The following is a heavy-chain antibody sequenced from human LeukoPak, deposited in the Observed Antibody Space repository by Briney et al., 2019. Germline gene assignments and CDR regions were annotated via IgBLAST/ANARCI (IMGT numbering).Heavy chain of an antibody. J-gene: IGHJ4*02. D-gene: IGHD5-18*01. CDR3: ARTVTSEWIQLWTPIFDY. CDR2: MNPNSGNT. Sequence: ASVKVSCKASGYTFTSYDINWVRQATGQGLEWMGWMNPNSGNTGYAQKFQGRVTITRNTSISTAYMELSSLRSEDTAVYYCARTVTSEWIQLWTPIFDYWGQGTLVTVSS. V-gene: IGHV1-8*03. CDR1: GYTFTSYD.